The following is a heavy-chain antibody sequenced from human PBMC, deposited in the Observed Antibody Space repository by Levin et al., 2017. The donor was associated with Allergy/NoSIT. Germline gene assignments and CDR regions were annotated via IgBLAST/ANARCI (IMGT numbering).Heavy chain of an antibody. Sequence: SQTLSLTCIVSGGSIRGYYWSWIRQPPGKGLEWIGYIYYSGSTNYNPSLKSRVTISLDTSKNQFSLKLSSVTAADTAVYYCARSPPNDSGTHYYVLRAFDIWGQGTMVTVSS. CDR2: IYYSGST. CDR1: GGSIRGYY. V-gene: IGHV4-59*01. D-gene: IGHD3-22*01. J-gene: IGHJ3*02. CDR3: ARSPPNDSGTHYYVLRAFDI.